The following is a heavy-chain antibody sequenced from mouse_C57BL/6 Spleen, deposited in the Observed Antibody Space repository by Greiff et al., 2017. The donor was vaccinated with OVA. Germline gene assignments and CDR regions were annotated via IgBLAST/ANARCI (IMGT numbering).Heavy chain of an antibody. Sequence: QVQLQQSGAELARPGASVKLSCKASGYTFTSYGISWVKQRTGQGLEWIGEIYPRSGNTYYNEKFKGKATLTADKSSSTAYMELRSLTSEDSAVYFCASSIYYDYDDDLTTFDYWGQGTTLTVSS. V-gene: IGHV1-81*01. D-gene: IGHD2-4*01. CDR1: GYTFTSYG. CDR2: IYPRSGNT. CDR3: ASSIYYDYDDDLTTFDY. J-gene: IGHJ2*01.